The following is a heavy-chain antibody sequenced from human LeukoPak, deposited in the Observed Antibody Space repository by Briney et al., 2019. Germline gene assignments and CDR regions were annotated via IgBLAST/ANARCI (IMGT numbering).Heavy chain of an antibody. D-gene: IGHD5-12*01. CDR1: GFTFDDYA. Sequence: GGSLRLSCAASGFTFDDYAMHWVRQAPGKGLEWVSGISWNSGSIGYADSVKGRFTISRDNAKNSLYLQMNSLRAEDTALYYCAKDQVATIQGWDYFDYWGQGTLVTVSS. CDR3: AKDQVATIQGWDYFDY. V-gene: IGHV3-9*01. J-gene: IGHJ4*02. CDR2: ISWNSGSI.